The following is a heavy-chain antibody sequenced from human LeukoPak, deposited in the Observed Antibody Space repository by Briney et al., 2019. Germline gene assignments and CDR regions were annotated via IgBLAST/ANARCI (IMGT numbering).Heavy chain of an antibody. CDR2: IYYSGST. V-gene: IGHV4-30-2*01. J-gene: IGHJ5*02. CDR3: ARERSTYAGARENWFDP. CDR1: GGSISSDGYS. Sequence: SETLSLTCVVSGGSISSDGYSWSWIRQPPGKGLEWIGYIYYSGSTYYNPSLKSRVTISVDRSKTQFSLKLSSVTAADTAVYYCARERSTYAGARENWFDPWGQGILVTVSS. D-gene: IGHD2-2*01.